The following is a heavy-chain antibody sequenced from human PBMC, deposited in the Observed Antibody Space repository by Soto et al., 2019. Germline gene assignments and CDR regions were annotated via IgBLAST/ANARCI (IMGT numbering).Heavy chain of an antibody. Sequence: SGPTLVNPTQTLTLTCTFSGFSLSTSGMRVSWIRQPPGEALEWLARIDWDNDKFYSTSLKTRLTISKDTSKNQVVLTMTNMDPVDTATYFGARIQDDIADYWGQGTLVTVSS. V-gene: IGHV2-70*04. J-gene: IGHJ4*02. CDR1: GFSLSTSGMR. CDR2: IDWDNDK. CDR3: ARIQDDIADY. D-gene: IGHD3-9*01.